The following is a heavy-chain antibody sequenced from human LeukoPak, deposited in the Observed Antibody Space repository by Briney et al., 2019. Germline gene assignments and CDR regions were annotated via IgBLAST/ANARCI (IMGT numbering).Heavy chain of an antibody. J-gene: IGHJ4*02. CDR1: GGSISSSGYY. CDR2: IHHDGRI. Sequence: SETLSLTCTVSGGSISSSGYYWGWIRQPPGKGLEWIGEIHHDGRINYNPSLKSRVTLSVDKSKNQFSLRLNSVTAADTAMYYCARSHDHLWGNYPDYWGQGTLVTVSS. D-gene: IGHD3-16*02. V-gene: IGHV4-39*07. CDR3: ARSHDHLWGNYPDY.